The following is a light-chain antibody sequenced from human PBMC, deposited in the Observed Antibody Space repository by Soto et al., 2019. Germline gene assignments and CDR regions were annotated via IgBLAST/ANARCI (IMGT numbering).Light chain of an antibody. J-gene: IGKJ1*01. CDR2: GAS. CDR3: QQTYTSRPWT. CDR1: QSINTF. V-gene: IGKV1-39*01. Sequence: DIQLTHSPSSLSSSVVCRVTSSCRXSQSINTFLNWYQQRPGKAPNLLIYGASNLQSGVPSRFSGSGSGTDFTLTISSLQPEDFATYYCQQTYTSRPWTFGRGTKVDIK.